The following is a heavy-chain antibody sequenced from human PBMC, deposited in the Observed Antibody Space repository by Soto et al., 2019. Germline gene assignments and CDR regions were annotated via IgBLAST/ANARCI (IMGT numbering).Heavy chain of an antibody. J-gene: IGHJ5*01. Sequence: GGSPRLSCQASGFNFRLYEMHWVRKAPGKGLEWVSYISSSGLTTYYTDFAEGRFTISRDNAKDSLYLHLNSLRVGDTAVYYCARYGTRGDWWGLGTQVTVSS. CDR3: ARYGTRGDW. D-gene: IGHD3-10*01. CDR1: GFNFRLYE. V-gene: IGHV3-48*03. CDR2: ISSSGLTT.